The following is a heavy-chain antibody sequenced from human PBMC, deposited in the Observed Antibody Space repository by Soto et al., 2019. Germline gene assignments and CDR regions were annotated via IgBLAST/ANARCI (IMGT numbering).Heavy chain of an antibody. CDR2: IGTAGDT. J-gene: IGHJ4*02. V-gene: IGHV3-13*01. Sequence: PGGSLRLSCAASGFTFSSYDMHWVRQATGKGLEWVSAIGTAGDTYYPGSVKGRFTISRENAKNSLYLQMNALRVEDTAVYYCTRGPRSTSTGTGAFWGQGTLVTVSS. CDR1: GFTFSSYD. D-gene: IGHD1-1*01. CDR3: TRGPRSTSTGTGAF.